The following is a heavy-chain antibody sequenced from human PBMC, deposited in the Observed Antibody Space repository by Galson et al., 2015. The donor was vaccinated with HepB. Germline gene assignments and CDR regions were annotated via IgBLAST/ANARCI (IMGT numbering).Heavy chain of an antibody. CDR3: ARCLSRTNITMVRGVINEILLYYYYGMDV. CDR1: GYTFTSYY. CDR2: INPSGGST. Sequence: SVKVSCKASGYTFTSYYMHWVRQAPGQGLEWMGIINPSGGSTSYAQKFQGRVTMTRDTSTSTVYMELSSLRSEDTAVYYCARCLSRTNITMVRGVINEILLYYYYGMDVWGQGTTVTVSS. V-gene: IGHV1-46*03. D-gene: IGHD3-10*01. J-gene: IGHJ6*02.